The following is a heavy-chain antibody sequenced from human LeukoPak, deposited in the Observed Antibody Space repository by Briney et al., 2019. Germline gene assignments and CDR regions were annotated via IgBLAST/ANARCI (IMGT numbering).Heavy chain of an antibody. Sequence: GGSLRLSCAASGFTFSSYSMNWVRQAPGKGLEWVSSISSSSSYIYYADSVKGRFTISRDNAKNSLYLQMNSLRAEDTAVYYCAKVTSSSWYMMDWFDPWGQGTLVTVSS. CDR1: GFTFSSYS. CDR2: ISSSSSYI. CDR3: AKVTSSSWYMMDWFDP. J-gene: IGHJ5*02. D-gene: IGHD6-13*01. V-gene: IGHV3-21*01.